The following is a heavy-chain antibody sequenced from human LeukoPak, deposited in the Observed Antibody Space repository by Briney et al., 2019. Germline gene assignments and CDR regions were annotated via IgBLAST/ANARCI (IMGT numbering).Heavy chain of an antibody. D-gene: IGHD4-11*01. CDR1: GYTFTDYY. J-gene: IGHJ5*02. CDR3: ATMTTFDP. Sequence: GATVKISCKAFGYTFTDYYIHWVKEAPGKGLEWMGRVDPEDGETTYAEKFQGRVTITADTSTDTAYMGLNNLRSEDTAVYYCATMTTFDPWGQGTLVTVSP. CDR2: VDPEDGET. V-gene: IGHV1-69-2*01.